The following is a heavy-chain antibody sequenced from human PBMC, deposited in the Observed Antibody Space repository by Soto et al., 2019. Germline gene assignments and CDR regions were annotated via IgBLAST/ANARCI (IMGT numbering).Heavy chain of an antibody. CDR2: IKDDGTKT. J-gene: IGHJ4*02. V-gene: IGHV3-7*03. Sequence: GGSLRLSCSASGFTYSAYYMNWVRQAPGKGLEWVANIKDDGTKTFYADSVRGRFTISRDNAKNSLYLQMNSLRAEGTAVYYCASLNWEVPATGPWGRGTLVTVSS. CDR3: ASLNWEVPATGP. CDR1: GFTYSAYY. D-gene: IGHD2-2*01.